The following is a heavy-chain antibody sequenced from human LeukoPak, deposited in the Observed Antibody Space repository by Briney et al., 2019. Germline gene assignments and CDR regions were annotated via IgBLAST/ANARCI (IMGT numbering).Heavy chain of an antibody. CDR3: AREPDAFDI. CDR1: GDSISSYY. CDR2: ISNSGST. Sequence: SETLSLXCTVSGDSISSYYWSWIRQPPGKGLEWIGYISNSGSTNYNPSLKSRVTISVDTSKNQFSLKVRSVTAADTAVYYCAREPDAFDIWGQGTMVTVSS. J-gene: IGHJ3*02. V-gene: IGHV4-59*01.